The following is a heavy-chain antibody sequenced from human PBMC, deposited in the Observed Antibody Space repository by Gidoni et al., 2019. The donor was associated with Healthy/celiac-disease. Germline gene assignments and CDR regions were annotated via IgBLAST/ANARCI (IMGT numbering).Heavy chain of an antibody. J-gene: IGHJ5*02. D-gene: IGHD1-26*01. CDR2: ISGNGGST. CDR3: VKRQGGMPAP. Sequence: EVQLVESGGALVQPGGSLTLSCLASGFTFSSYAMRWVGKAPVKGLEYVSAISGNGGSTYYADSVKGRFTISRDNSKNTLYLQMSSLRAEDTAVYYCVKRQGGMPAPWGQGALVTVSS. CDR1: GFTFSSYA. V-gene: IGHV3-64D*06.